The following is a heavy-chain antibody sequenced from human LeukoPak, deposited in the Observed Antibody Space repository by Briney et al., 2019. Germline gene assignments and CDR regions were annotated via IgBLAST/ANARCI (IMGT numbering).Heavy chain of an antibody. CDR2: ISSSSSYI. Sequence: PGGSLRLSCAASGFTFSSYSINWVRLAPGKGLEWVSSISSSSSYIYYADSVKGRFTISRDNSKNTLYLQMNSLRAEDTAVYYCAKTKMTTHHFDYWGQGTLVTVSS. J-gene: IGHJ4*02. V-gene: IGHV3-21*04. CDR3: AKTKMTTHHFDY. CDR1: GFTFSSYS. D-gene: IGHD4-17*01.